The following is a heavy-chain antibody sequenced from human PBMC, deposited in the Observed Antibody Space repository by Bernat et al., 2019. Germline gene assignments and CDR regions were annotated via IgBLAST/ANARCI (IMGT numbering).Heavy chain of an antibody. D-gene: IGHD6-6*01. CDR2: IWYDGSNK. CDR3: AKGPCQSGKQLVRWFDP. J-gene: IGHJ5*02. Sequence: QVQLVESGGGVVQPGRSLRLSCAASGFTFSSYGMHWVRQAPGKGLEWVAVIWYDGSNKYYADSVKGRFTISRDNSKNTLYLQMNSLRAEDTAVYYCAKGPCQSGKQLVRWFDPWGQGTLVTVSS. CDR1: GFTFSSYG. V-gene: IGHV3-33*06.